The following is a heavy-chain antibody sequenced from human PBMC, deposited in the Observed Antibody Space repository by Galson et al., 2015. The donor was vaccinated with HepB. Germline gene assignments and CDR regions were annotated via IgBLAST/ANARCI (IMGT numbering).Heavy chain of an antibody. CDR3: AFRYDFWSGTLELEYYYYYGMDV. V-gene: IGHV1-69*06. J-gene: IGHJ6*02. D-gene: IGHD3-3*01. CDR1: GGTFSSYA. CDR2: IIPIFGTA. Sequence: SVKVSCKASGGTFSSYAISWVRQAPGQGLEWMGGIIPIFGTANYAQKFQGRVTITADKSTSTAYMELSSLRSEDTAVYYCAFRYDFWSGTLELEYYYYYGMDVWGQGATVTVSS.